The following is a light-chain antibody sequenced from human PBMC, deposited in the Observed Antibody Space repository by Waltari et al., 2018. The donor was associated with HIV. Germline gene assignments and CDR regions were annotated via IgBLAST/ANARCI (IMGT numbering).Light chain of an antibody. CDR1: SSDVGAYNY. J-gene: IGLJ2*01. Sequence: QSALPQPPSASGSPGQSVTISCTGTSSDVGAYNYVSWSQQHPGKAPKLMIYDVTKRPSGVPDRFSGSKSGNTASLTVSGLQAEDEADYYCASHAGSKDVFGGGTRLTVL. CDR3: ASHAGSKDV. V-gene: IGLV2-8*01. CDR2: DVT.